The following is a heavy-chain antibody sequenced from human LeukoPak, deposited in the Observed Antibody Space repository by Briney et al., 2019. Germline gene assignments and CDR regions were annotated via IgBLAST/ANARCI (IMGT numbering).Heavy chain of an antibody. J-gene: IGHJ4*02. CDR1: GYTFTNYW. CDR2: IYAGDSDT. Sequence: GXSXXISCKGSGYTFTNYWIAWVRQMPGKGREWMGIIYAGDSDTRYSPSFQGQVTISADSSISTAYLQWSSLKASDTAMYYCARRVDSGFSFDFWGQGTLVTVSS. V-gene: IGHV5-51*01. D-gene: IGHD3-22*01. CDR3: ARRVDSGFSFDF.